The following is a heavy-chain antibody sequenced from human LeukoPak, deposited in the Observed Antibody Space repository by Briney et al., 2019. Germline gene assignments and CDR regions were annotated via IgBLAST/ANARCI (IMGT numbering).Heavy chain of an antibody. V-gene: IGHV3-73*01. Sequence: GGSLRLSCSASGFSFSDSAMHWVRQASGKGLEWVGRIRSKVHTYATAYAASVQGRFTISRDDSKNTAYLQMKSLKTEDTAVYYCTTGPGYHDSSGYFDYWGQGTLVTVSS. D-gene: IGHD3-22*01. J-gene: IGHJ4*02. CDR2: IRSKVHTYAT. CDR1: GFSFSDSA. CDR3: TTGPGYHDSSGYFDY.